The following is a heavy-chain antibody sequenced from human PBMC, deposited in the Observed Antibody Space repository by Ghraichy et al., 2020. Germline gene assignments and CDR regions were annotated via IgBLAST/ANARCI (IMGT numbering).Heavy chain of an antibody. V-gene: IGHV3-53*01. CDR3: ARDLVGATNY. CDR2: IYSGGST. J-gene: IGHJ4*02. Sequence: GESLNISCAASGFTVSSNYMSWVRQAPGKGLEWVSVIYSGGSTYYADSVKGRFTISRDNSKNTLYLQMNSLRAEDTAVYYCARDLVGATNYWGQGTLVTVSS. CDR1: GFTVSSNY. D-gene: IGHD1-26*01.